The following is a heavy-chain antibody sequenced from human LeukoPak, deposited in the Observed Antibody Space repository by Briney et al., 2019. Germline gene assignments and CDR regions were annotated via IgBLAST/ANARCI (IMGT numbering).Heavy chain of an antibody. J-gene: IGHJ4*02. CDR2: INPSGGST. CDR3: ARDTYGSGSSDFDY. CDR1: GYTFTSYY. D-gene: IGHD3-10*01. Sequence: ASVKVSCKASGYTFTSYYMHWVRQAPGQGLEWMGIINPSGGSTSYAQKFQGRVTMTRDTSISTAYMELSRLRSDDTAVYYCARDTYGSGSSDFDYWGQGTLVTVSS. V-gene: IGHV1-46*01.